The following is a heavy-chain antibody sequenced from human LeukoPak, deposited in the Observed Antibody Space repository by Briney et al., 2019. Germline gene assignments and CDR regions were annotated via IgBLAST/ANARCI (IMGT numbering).Heavy chain of an antibody. V-gene: IGHV1-18*01. D-gene: IGHD5-18*01. J-gene: IGHJ4*02. CDR3: ARMATAAENTAIDY. CDR1: GYTFTSYG. CDR2: ISAYNGNT. Sequence: ASVKVSCKASGYTFTSYGISWVRQAPGQGLEWMGWISAYNGNTNYAQKLQGRVTMTTDTSTSTAYMELRSLRSDDTAVYYCARMATAAENTAIDYWGQGTLVTVSS.